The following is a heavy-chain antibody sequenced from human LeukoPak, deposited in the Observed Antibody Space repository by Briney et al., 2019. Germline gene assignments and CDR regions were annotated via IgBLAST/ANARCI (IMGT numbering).Heavy chain of an antibody. D-gene: IGHD2-2*01. V-gene: IGHV1-3*01. CDR2: INAGNGNT. CDR3: ARISIVPAAIYYYGMDV. J-gene: IGHJ6*02. CDR1: GYTFTSYA. Sequence: ASVKVSCKASGYTFTSYAMHWVRQAPGQRLEWMGRINAGNGNTKYSQKFQGRVTITRDTSASTAYMELSSLRSEDTAVYYCARISIVPAAIYYYGMDVWGQGTTVTVSS.